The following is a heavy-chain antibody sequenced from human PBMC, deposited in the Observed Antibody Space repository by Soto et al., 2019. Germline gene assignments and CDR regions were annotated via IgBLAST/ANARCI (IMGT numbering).Heavy chain of an antibody. V-gene: IGHV3-23*01. D-gene: IGHD3-22*01. J-gene: IGHJ5*02. CDR1: GFTFSSYA. Sequence: PGGSLRLYCAASGFTFSSYAMSWVRKAPGKGMEWDSTINGSGSSTYYANSVKGRFTISRDNSKNTLYRQMNSRRAEDTAVYYCATNPYDSSGYYNWFDPWGQGTLVTGSS. CDR3: ATNPYDSSGYYNWFDP. CDR2: INGSGSST.